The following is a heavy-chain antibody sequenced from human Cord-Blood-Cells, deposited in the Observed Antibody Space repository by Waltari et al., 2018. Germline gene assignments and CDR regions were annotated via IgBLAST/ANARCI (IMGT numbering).Heavy chain of an antibody. Sequence: QVQLVQSGAEVKKPGSSVKVSCKASGGTFSSYAISWVRLAPGQGLEWMGGIIPIFGTANYAQKFQGRVTITADESTSTAYMELSSLRSEDTAVYYCARAPTYYDFWSGYYRNAFDIWGQGTMVTVSS. CDR1: GGTFSSYA. CDR3: ARAPTYYDFWSGYYRNAFDI. CDR2: IIPIFGTA. D-gene: IGHD3-3*01. J-gene: IGHJ3*02. V-gene: IGHV1-69*01.